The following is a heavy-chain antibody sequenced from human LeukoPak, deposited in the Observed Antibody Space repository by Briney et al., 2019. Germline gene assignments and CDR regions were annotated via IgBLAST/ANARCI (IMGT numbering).Heavy chain of an antibody. CDR3: ARPDSSGWYNDAFDI. D-gene: IGHD6-19*01. J-gene: IGHJ3*02. V-gene: IGHV5-51*01. CDR2: IYPGDSDT. Sequence: GESLKISCKGSGYSFTSYWIGWVRQMPGKGLEWMGIIYPGDSDTRYSPSFQGQVTISADKSISTAYLQWSSLKASDTAMYYCARPDSSGWYNDAFDIWGPGTMVTVSS. CDR1: GYSFTSYW.